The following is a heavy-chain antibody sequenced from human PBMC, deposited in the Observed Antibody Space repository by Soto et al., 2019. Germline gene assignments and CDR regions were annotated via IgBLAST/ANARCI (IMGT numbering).Heavy chain of an antibody. D-gene: IGHD3-10*01. CDR1: GYTFTGYY. CDR2: INPNSGGT. Sequence: ASVKVSCKASGYTFTGYYMHWVRQAPGQGLEWMGWINPNSGGTNYAQKFQGWVTMTRDTSISTAYMELSRLRSDDTAVYYCARSTIMLGVTRPYYYYGMDVWGQGTTVTVSS. CDR3: ARSTIMLGVTRPYYYYGMDV. V-gene: IGHV1-2*04. J-gene: IGHJ6*02.